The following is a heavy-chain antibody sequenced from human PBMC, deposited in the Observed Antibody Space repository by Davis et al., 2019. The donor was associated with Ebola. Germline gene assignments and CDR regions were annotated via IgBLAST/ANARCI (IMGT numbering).Heavy chain of an antibody. CDR1: DGSVSGYY. V-gene: IGHV4-59*02. J-gene: IGHJ4*02. CDR2: IYHSGST. Sequence: SETLSLTCAVYDGSVSGYYWNWIRQPPGKGLEWIGYIYHSGSTIYNPSLKSRVTISLDTSKNQFSLKLSSVTAADTALYYCVRVLGNGDLLLDYWGQGTLVTVSS. CDR3: VRVLGNGDLLLDY. D-gene: IGHD4-17*01.